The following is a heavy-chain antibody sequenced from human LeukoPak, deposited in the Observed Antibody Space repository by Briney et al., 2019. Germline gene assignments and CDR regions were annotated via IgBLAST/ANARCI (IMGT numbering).Heavy chain of an antibody. Sequence: PSETLSLTCTVSGGSISSSSYYWGWIRQPPGKGLEWIGSIYYSGSTYYNPSPKSRVTISVDTSKNQFSLKLSSVTAADTAVYYCAGIVVPAAINLRDYYYYYMDVWGKGTTVTISS. J-gene: IGHJ6*03. CDR1: GGSISSSSYY. V-gene: IGHV4-39*01. CDR2: IYYSGST. CDR3: AGIVVPAAINLRDYYYYYMDV. D-gene: IGHD2-2*01.